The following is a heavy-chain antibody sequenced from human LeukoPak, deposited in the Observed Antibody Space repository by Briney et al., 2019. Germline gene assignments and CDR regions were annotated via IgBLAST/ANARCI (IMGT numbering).Heavy chain of an antibody. J-gene: IGHJ3*02. CDR1: GFTFSSYA. CDR2: ISYDGSNK. CDR3: AKDGGSDPDSFDI. Sequence: PGRSLRLSCAASGFTFSSYAMHWVRQAPGKGLEWVAVISYDGSNKKYADSVKGRFTISRDNSKNTLYLQMNSLRAEDTAVYYCAKDGGSDPDSFDIWGQGTMVTVSS. V-gene: IGHV3-30*04. D-gene: IGHD2-15*01.